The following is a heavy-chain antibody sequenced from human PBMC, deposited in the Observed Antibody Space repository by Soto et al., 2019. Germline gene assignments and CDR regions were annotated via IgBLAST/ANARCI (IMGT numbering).Heavy chain of an antibody. CDR2: MNQDGSQT. CDR1: GFIFSANW. CDR3: VSWDDIVVSND. D-gene: IGHD5-12*01. Sequence: EIQLVESGGGLVQPGGSLGLTCAASGFIFSANWMSWLRQAPGKGLQWVAHMNQDGSQTLYVDSVKGRFTISRDNAKNSLYLQMNSLRADDTAVYYCVSWDDIVVSNDWGQGILVTVSS. J-gene: IGHJ4*02. V-gene: IGHV3-7*01.